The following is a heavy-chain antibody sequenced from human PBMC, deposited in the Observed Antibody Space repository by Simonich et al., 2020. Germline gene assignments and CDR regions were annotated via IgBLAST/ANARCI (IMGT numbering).Heavy chain of an antibody. CDR2: ISGSGGST. CDR1: GFTFRSYA. CDR3: ATYYFDY. V-gene: IGHV3-23*01. Sequence: EVQLLESGGGLVQPGGSLRLSCAASGFTFRSYAMSWVRQAPGTGLEGVSAISGSGGSTYYADSVKGRFTISRDNSKNTLYLQMNSLRAEDTAVYYCATYYFDYWGQGTLVTVSS. J-gene: IGHJ4*02.